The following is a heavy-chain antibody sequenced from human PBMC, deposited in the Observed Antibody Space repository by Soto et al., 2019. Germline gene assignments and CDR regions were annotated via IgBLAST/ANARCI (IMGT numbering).Heavy chain of an antibody. CDR3: ARDFTAGATYSGPSYYAMDV. J-gene: IGHJ6*02. D-gene: IGHD1-26*01. Sequence: GGSLRLSCAASGFSFSTYAMHWVRQAPGKGLEWAAVMSSDGINNYYADSVKGQFTISRDNSKNTLYMQMDSLRADDTAVYYCARDFTAGATYSGPSYYAMDVWGQGTTVTVSS. CDR2: MSSDGINN. CDR1: GFSFSTYA. V-gene: IGHV3-30-3*01.